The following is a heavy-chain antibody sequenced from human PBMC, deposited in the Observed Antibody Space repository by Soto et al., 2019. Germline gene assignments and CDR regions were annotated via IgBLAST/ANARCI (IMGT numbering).Heavy chain of an antibody. V-gene: IGHV1-3*01. D-gene: IGHD6-13*01. CDR2: INAGNGNT. J-gene: IGHJ3*02. Sequence: GASVKVSCKASGYTFTSYAMHWVRQAPGQRLEWMGWINAGNGNTKYSQKFQGRVTITRGTSASTAYMELSSLRSEDTAVYYCALRIAAPNAFDIWGQGTMVTVSS. CDR3: ALRIAAPNAFDI. CDR1: GYTFTSYA.